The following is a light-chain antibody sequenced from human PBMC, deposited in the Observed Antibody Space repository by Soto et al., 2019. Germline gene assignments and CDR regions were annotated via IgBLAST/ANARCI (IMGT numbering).Light chain of an antibody. V-gene: IGKV3-11*01. Sequence: EMVLTQSPATLSLSPGESATLSCRASQNVGLNFAWYQQKSGQPPRLLIHTASSRATGIPDRLSGSGSRTDFPLTIISREPEDIAVYYCQERCRWPRATFGGGTKVEMK. CDR2: TAS. CDR3: QERCRWPRAT. J-gene: IGKJ4*01. CDR1: QNVGLN.